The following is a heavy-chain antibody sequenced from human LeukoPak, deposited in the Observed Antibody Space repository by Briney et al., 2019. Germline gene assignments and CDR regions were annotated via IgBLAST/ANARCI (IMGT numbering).Heavy chain of an antibody. J-gene: IGHJ4*02. CDR1: GYTFTSYA. CDR2: IIPIFGTA. D-gene: IGHD2/OR15-2a*01. CDR3: ARDRPKYPV. Sequence: ASVKVSCKASGYTFTSYAMNWVRQAPGQGLEWMGGIIPIFGTANYAQKFQGRVTITADESTSTAYMELSSLRSEDTAVYYCARDRPKYPVRGQGTLVTVSS. V-gene: IGHV1-69*13.